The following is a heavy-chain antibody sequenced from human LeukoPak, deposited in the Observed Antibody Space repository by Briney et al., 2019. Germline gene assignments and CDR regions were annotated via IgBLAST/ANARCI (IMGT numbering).Heavy chain of an antibody. J-gene: IGHJ4*02. V-gene: IGHV3-23*01. CDR2: ISGSGGST. D-gene: IGHD3-9*01. CDR1: GFTFSSYA. CDR3: AKDDSVDWLLLDY. Sequence: PGGSMRLSCAASGFTFSSYAMSWVRQAPGKGLEWVSAISGSGGSTYYADSVKGRFTISRDNSKNTLYLQMNSLRAEDTAVYYCAKDDSVDWLLLDYWGQGTLVTVSS.